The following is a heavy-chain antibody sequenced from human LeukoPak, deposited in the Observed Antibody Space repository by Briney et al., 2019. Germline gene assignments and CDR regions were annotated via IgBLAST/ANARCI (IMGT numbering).Heavy chain of an antibody. CDR2: INWIRSST. J-gene: IGHJ4*02. CDR1: GFTFGDYG. CDR3: ARAVSSNWYYFDY. D-gene: IGHD6-13*01. V-gene: IGHV3-20*04. Sequence: GGSLRLFCAASGFTFGDYGMIYVRQAPGKGLEGVSAINWIRSSTRYAAALKGRFTIFRDNANNSLYLQVHSLRVEDTALYYCARAVSSNWYYFDYWGQGTLVTVSS.